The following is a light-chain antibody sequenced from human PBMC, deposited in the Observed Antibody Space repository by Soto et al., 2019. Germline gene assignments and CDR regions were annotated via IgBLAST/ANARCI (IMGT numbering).Light chain of an antibody. V-gene: IGKV3-15*01. CDR1: QSVSSN. CDR2: GAS. J-gene: IGKJ5*01. CDR3: QQYNNWPPIT. Sequence: EIVMTQSPATLSVSPGERATLSCRASQSVSSNLAWYQQNPGQAPRLLIYGASTRATGIPARFSGSGSGTEFTLTISSLQSEDLAVYYCQQYNNWPPITCGQGTRREIK.